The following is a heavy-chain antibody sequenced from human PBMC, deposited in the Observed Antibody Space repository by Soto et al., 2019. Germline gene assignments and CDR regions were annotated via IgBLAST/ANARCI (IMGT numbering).Heavy chain of an antibody. Sequence: TLSLTCTVSGGSIGSGGYYSSWVRQHPGKGLEWIGYIYYSGSTYYNPSLKSRVTISIDTSKNQFSLKLSSVTAADTAVYYCARNVNYGNDYWGQGTLVTVSS. CDR1: GGSIGSGGYY. CDR3: ARNVNYGNDY. CDR2: IYYSGST. D-gene: IGHD4-17*01. J-gene: IGHJ4*02. V-gene: IGHV4-31*03.